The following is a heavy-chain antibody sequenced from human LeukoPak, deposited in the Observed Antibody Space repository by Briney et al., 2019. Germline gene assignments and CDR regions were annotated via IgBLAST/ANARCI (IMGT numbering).Heavy chain of an antibody. CDR2: ISGSGGST. CDR1: GFTFSSYA. Sequence: GGSLRLSCAASGFTFSSYAMSWVRPAPGKGLEWVSAISGSGGSTYYADSVKGRFTISRDNSKNTLYLQMNSLRAEDTAVYYCAKSRVVPAASSLFDYWGQGTLVTVSS. D-gene: IGHD2-2*01. J-gene: IGHJ4*02. CDR3: AKSRVVPAASSLFDY. V-gene: IGHV3-23*01.